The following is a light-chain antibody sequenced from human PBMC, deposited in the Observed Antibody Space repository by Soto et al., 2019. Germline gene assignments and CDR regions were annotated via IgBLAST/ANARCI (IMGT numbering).Light chain of an antibody. CDR2: GAS. J-gene: IGKJ1*01. CDR1: QSVSTY. Sequence: MTQSPSTLSASLRDRVTITCRASQSVSTYVTYLAWYQQKPGQAPRLLIYGASTRATGIPARFSGSGSGTEFTLTISSLQSEDFAVYYCQQYNNWPRTFGQGTKVDIK. CDR3: QQYNNWPRT. V-gene: IGKV3-15*01.